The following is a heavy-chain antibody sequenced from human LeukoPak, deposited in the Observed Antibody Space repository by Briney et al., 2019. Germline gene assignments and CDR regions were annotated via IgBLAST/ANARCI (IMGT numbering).Heavy chain of an antibody. CDR1: GFTFSSYG. CDR3: AKPGGYCGSTSCLYYFDY. J-gene: IGHJ4*02. D-gene: IGHD2-2*01. Sequence: GGSLRLSCAASGFTFSSYGMHWVRQAPGKGLEWVAFIRYDGSNKYYADSVKGRFTISRDNSKNTLYLQMNSLRAEDTAVYYCAKPGGYCGSTSCLYYFDYWGQGTLVTVSS. V-gene: IGHV3-30*02. CDR2: IRYDGSNK.